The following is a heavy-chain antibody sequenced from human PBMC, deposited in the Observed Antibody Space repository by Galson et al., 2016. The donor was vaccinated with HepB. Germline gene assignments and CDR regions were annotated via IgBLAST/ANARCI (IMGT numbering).Heavy chain of an antibody. D-gene: IGHD6-13*01. CDR2: INHNGDT. CDR1: NGSFSEYY. V-gene: IGHV4-34*01. CDR3: AAGKAAAGSLVFDV. J-gene: IGHJ3*01. Sequence: SETLSLTCAVYNGSFSEYYWTWIRQIPGNGLEWIGEINHNGDTKYSPSLRSRVSISVDTSKNHFSLNLNSANAADTAVYYCAAGKAAAGSLVFDVWGQGTLVTISS.